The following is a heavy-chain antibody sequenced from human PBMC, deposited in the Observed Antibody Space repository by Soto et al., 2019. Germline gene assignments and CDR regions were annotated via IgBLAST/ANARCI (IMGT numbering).Heavy chain of an antibody. J-gene: IGHJ4*02. D-gene: IGHD4-17*01. Sequence: SETLSLTCTVSGGSISSGGYYWSWIRQHPGKGLEWIGYIYYSGSTYYNPSLKSRVTISVDTSKNQFSLKLSSVTAADTAVYYCARHETTVITGGNWGQGTLVTVSS. CDR1: GGSISSGGYY. CDR2: IYYSGST. V-gene: IGHV4-31*03. CDR3: ARHETTVITGGN.